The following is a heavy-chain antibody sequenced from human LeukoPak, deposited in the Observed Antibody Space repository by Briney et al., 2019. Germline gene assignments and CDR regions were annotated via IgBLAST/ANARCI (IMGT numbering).Heavy chain of an antibody. V-gene: IGHV3-7*01. D-gene: IGHD2-8*01. J-gene: IGHJ4*02. CDR3: VRGGTNFAS. Sequence: GGSLRLSCAASGFTFSSHWMSWVRQAPGKGLEWVANIKQDGSDKYYVDSVKGRFTISRDNAKNSLYLQMTGLRADDTALYYCVRGGTNFASWGQGTLVIVS. CDR1: GFTFSSHW. CDR2: IKQDGSDK.